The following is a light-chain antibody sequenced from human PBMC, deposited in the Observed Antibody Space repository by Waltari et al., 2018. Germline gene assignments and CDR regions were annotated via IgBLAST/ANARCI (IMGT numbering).Light chain of an antibody. Sequence: EILLTQSPGTLSLSPGERATLSCRAGQSVGRSLAWYQQKPGQPPRLLIYGSSNRATGTPDRFSGGGSGTDVSLTISRLEPEDVAVYYCQHYVSLPGTFGQGTKVEIK. CDR1: QSVGRS. CDR3: QHYVSLPGT. J-gene: IGKJ1*01. CDR2: GSS. V-gene: IGKV3-20*01.